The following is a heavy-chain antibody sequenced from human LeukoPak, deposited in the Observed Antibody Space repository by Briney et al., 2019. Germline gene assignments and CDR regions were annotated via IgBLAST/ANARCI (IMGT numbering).Heavy chain of an antibody. CDR2: ISYSGANS. J-gene: IGHJ6*02. D-gene: IGHD2-2*01. V-gene: IGHV3-23*01. CDR3: ARGDCSSSSCSGFYGMDV. Sequence: QTGGSLRLSCAASGFTFSGSAMSWVRQAPGEGLEWVSLISYSGANSYYTDSVRGRFTISRDNSKDTLFLQMNSLRVEDTAVYYCARGDCSSSSCSGFYGMDVWGQGTTVTVSS. CDR1: GFTFSGSA.